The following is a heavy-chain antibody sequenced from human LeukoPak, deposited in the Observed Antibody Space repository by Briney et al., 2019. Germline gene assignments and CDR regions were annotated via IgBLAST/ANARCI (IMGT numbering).Heavy chain of an antibody. Sequence: GASVTVSCKASGYTFTSYGISWVRQAPGQGREWMGWISAYNGNTNYAQKLQGRVTMTTDTSTSTAYMELRSLRSDDTAVYYCARGIDGSGSYYNVDWFDPWGQGTLVTVSS. CDR3: ARGIDGSGSYYNVDWFDP. D-gene: IGHD3-10*01. V-gene: IGHV1-18*01. J-gene: IGHJ5*02. CDR2: ISAYNGNT. CDR1: GYTFTSYG.